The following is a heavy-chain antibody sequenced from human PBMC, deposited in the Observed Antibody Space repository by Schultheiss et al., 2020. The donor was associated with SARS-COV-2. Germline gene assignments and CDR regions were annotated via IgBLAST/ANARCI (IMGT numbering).Heavy chain of an antibody. Sequence: ASVKVSCKASGYTFTGYYMHWVRQAPGQGLEWMGRINPNSGGTNYPQKFQGRVTMTRDTSINTAYMELSRLRFDDTAVYYCAREAATDYYGSGSPGDWGQGTLVTVSS. CDR2: INPNSGGT. D-gene: IGHD3-10*01. J-gene: IGHJ4*02. CDR1: GYTFTGYY. CDR3: AREAATDYYGSGSPGD. V-gene: IGHV1-2*06.